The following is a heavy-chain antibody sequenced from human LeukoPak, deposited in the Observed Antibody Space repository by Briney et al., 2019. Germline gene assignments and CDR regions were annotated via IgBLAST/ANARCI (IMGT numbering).Heavy chain of an antibody. V-gene: IGHV3-23*01. Sequence: GGSLRLSCAASGFTFSAYGMNWVRQAPGKGLEWVSTISTTGTVTYYTDSVKGRFTISRDNSKNTLFMQMNSLRVEDTAVYYCAKGQSTIATRSSDSWGQGTLVTVSS. CDR1: GFTFSAYG. CDR2: ISTTGTVT. CDR3: AKGQSTIATRSSDS. J-gene: IGHJ4*02. D-gene: IGHD6-6*01.